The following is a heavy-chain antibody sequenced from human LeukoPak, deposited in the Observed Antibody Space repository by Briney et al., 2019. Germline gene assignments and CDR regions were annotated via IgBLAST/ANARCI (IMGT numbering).Heavy chain of an antibody. CDR2: IIPMLGIT. CDR3: ASPLEGSGSYYLRY. Sequence: SVKVSCKASGDTFITYSFSWVRQAPGQGLEFMGRIIPMLGITNYAQKFQARVTIIAEKSTNTAYMELSSLRSEDTAVYYCASPLEGSGSYYLRYWGQGTLLIVSS. CDR1: GDTFITYS. D-gene: IGHD3-10*01. V-gene: IGHV1-69*02. J-gene: IGHJ4*02.